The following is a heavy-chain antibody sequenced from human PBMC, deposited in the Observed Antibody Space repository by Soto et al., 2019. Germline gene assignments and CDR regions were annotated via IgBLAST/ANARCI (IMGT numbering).Heavy chain of an antibody. J-gene: IGHJ6*02. V-gene: IGHV1-18*01. D-gene: IGHD1-1*01. Sequence: QVQLVQSGPEVKKPGASVKVSCKASGYTFASYGVSWVRQAPGQGLEWMGWISAYNGDTNYAQVFQGRVTMTTDTSTSTAYMEFRSLRSDDTAVYFCAKGGGNDFYYNVMDVWGQGTTVTVSS. CDR3: AKGGGNDFYYNVMDV. CDR1: GYTFASYG. CDR2: ISAYNGDT.